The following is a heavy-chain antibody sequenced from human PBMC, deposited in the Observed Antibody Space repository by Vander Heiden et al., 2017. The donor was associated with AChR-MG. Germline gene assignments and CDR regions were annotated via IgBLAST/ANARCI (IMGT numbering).Heavy chain of an antibody. CDR1: GGTFRSYA. Sequence: QVQLVQSGAELKTPGSSVKVSCKASGGTFRSYAISLVRQAPGQGLEWMGGISPIFGTANYAQKFQGRVTITADEYTSTAYMELSSLRSEDTAVYYCARGVIRRDSSGYYYDFPEVDYWGQGTLVTVSS. J-gene: IGHJ4*02. CDR3: ARGVIRRDSSGYYYDFPEVDY. CDR2: ISPIFGTA. V-gene: IGHV1-69*01. D-gene: IGHD3-22*01.